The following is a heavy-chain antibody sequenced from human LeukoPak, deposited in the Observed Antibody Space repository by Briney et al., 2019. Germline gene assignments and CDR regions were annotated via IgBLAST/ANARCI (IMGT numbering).Heavy chain of an antibody. CDR3: AKDSLSVVYYYYGMDV. CDR1: GFTFSSYG. Sequence: GGSLRLSCAASGFTFSSYGMHWVRQAPGKGLEWVAVISYDGSNKYYADSVKGRFTISRDNSKNTLYLQMNSLRAEDTAVYYCAKDSLSVVYYYYGMDVWGQGTTVTVSS. J-gene: IGHJ6*02. V-gene: IGHV3-30*18. D-gene: IGHD2-15*01. CDR2: ISYDGSNK.